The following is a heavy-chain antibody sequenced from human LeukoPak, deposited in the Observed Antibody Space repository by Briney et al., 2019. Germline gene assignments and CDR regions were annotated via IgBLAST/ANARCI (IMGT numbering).Heavy chain of an antibody. CDR2: VSSSSSAI. J-gene: IGHJ4*02. Sequence: PGGSLRLSCAVSGFTFSSYAMNWVRQAPGKGLEWVSYVSSSSSAIYYADSVKGRFTISRDNAKNSLYLQMNSLTDDDTAVYYCARDRVGYPKYYFDYWGQGTLVTVSS. CDR3: ARDRVGYPKYYFDY. D-gene: IGHD5-12*01. V-gene: IGHV3-48*02. CDR1: GFTFSSYA.